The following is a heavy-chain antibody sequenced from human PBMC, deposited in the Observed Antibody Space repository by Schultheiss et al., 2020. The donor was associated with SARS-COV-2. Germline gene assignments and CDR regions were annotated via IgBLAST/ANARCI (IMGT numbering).Heavy chain of an antibody. CDR2: INHSGST. V-gene: IGHV4-34*01. Sequence: SQTLSLTCAVYGGSFSGYYWSWIRQPPGKGLEWIGEINHSGSTNYNPSLKSRVTISVDTSKNQFSLKLSSVTAADTAVYYCARGGIWSIAARRYMDVWGIGTTVTVSS. J-gene: IGHJ6*03. D-gene: IGHD6-6*01. CDR3: ARGGIWSIAARRYMDV. CDR1: GGSFSGYY.